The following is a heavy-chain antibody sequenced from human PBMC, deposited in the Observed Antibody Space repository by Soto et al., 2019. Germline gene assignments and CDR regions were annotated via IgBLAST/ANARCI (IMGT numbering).Heavy chain of an antibody. J-gene: IGHJ6*02. D-gene: IGHD3-10*01. Sequence: SETLSLTCTVSGGSISSYYWSWIRQPPGKGLEWIGYIYYSGSTNYNPSLKSRVTISVDTSKNQFSLKLSSVTAADTAVYYCARDTMVRGGMGDYYYYGMDVWGQGTTITVSS. CDR1: GGSISSYY. CDR3: ARDTMVRGGMGDYYYYGMDV. CDR2: IYYSGST. V-gene: IGHV4-59*01.